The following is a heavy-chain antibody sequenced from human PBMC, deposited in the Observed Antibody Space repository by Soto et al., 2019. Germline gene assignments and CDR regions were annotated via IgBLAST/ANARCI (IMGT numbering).Heavy chain of an antibody. Sequence: QLHLQESGSGLVKPSQTLSLTCTVSGGSINSVGYSWTWIRQPPGLGLEWIGFIYHTGTTYSTPSLKSRVTISVDRSKNQFSLKLNSVTDADTAVYYWARGVNYYDRSGSSWFDPWGQGALVTVSS. J-gene: IGHJ5*02. CDR2: IYHTGTT. CDR1: GGSINSVGYS. CDR3: ARGVNYYDRSGSSWFDP. V-gene: IGHV4-30-2*01. D-gene: IGHD3-22*01.